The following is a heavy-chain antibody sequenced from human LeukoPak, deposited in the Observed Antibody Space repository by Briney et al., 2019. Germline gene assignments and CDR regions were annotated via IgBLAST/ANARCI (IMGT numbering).Heavy chain of an antibody. J-gene: IGHJ3*02. D-gene: IGHD2-15*01. Sequence: GGSLRLSCAASGFTFSSYSMNWVRQAPGKGLEWVSYISSSSSTIYYADSVKGRFTISRDNAKNSLYLQMNSLRAEDTAVYYCAREVEDCSGGSCLDAFDIWGQGTMVTVSS. V-gene: IGHV3-48*01. CDR1: GFTFSSYS. CDR2: ISSSSSTI. CDR3: AREVEDCSGGSCLDAFDI.